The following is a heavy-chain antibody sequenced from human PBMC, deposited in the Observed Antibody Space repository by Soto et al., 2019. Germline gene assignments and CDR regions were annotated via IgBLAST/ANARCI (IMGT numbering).Heavy chain of an antibody. J-gene: IGHJ6*02. D-gene: IGHD3-10*01. CDR1: GYTFTGYY. CDR3: ARASGEYYYGSGSYPAPQYYYYGMDV. Sequence: ASVKGSCKASGYTFTGYYMHWVRQAPGQGLEWMGWINPNSGGTNYAQKFQGWVTMTRDTSISTAYMELSRLRSDDTAVYYCARASGEYYYGSGSYPAPQYYYYGMDVWGQGTTVTVSS. V-gene: IGHV1-2*04. CDR2: INPNSGGT.